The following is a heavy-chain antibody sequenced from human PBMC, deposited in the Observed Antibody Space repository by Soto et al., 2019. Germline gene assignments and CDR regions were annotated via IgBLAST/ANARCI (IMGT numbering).Heavy chain of an antibody. CDR3: AKDQRWELLNFYYYYVLDF. CDR2: ISGSGGST. CDR1: WFTIINFA. V-gene: IGHV3-23*01. J-gene: IGHJ6*02. D-gene: IGHD1-26*01. Sequence: GPLRLPYTAFWFTIINFAMRRVRKAPRKGLEWVSAISGSGGSTYYADSVKGRFTISRDNSKNTLYLQMNSLRAEDTAVYYCAKDQRWELLNFYYYYVLDFWGQGTTVTVSS.